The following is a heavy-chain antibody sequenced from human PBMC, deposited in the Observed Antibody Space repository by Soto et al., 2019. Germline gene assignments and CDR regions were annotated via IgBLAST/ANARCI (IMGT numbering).Heavy chain of an antibody. D-gene: IGHD6-13*01. CDR3: AKGLAAAGHYYYYGMDV. Sequence: ASVKVSCKASGYTFTSYGISWVRQAPGQGLEWMGWISAYNGNTNYAQKLQGRVTMTTDTSTSTAYMELRSLRSDDTAVYYCAKGLAAAGHYYYYGMDVWGQGTTVTVSS. CDR1: GYTFTSYG. J-gene: IGHJ6*02. CDR2: ISAYNGNT. V-gene: IGHV1-18*04.